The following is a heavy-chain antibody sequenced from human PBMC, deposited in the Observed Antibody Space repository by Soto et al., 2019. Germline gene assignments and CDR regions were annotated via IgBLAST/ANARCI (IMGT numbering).Heavy chain of an antibody. CDR2: ISSGRRTI. J-gene: IGHJ5*01. V-gene: IGHV3-48*01. CDR3: ARWDNLGAGLDS. Sequence: EVQLVESGGGLVQPGGSLRLSCAASGFTFTTYSLNWVRQVPGKGLEWVAYISSGRRTIWYADSVKGRFTISRDDAKNSLYLQMNSLRAEDTAVYFCARWDNLGAGLDSWGQGTLVTVSS. D-gene: IGHD1-1*01. CDR1: GFTFTTYS.